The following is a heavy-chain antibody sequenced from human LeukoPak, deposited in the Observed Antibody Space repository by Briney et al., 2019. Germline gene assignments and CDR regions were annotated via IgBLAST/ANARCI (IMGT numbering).Heavy chain of an antibody. CDR1: GFSVRSNY. CDR2: IDSDGSI. CDR3: AKGVAVASPYYFDY. Sequence: GGSLRLSCAASGFSVRSNYISWVRQAPGKGLEWVSMIDSDGSIFHADSVKGRFTMSRDNSRNTLDLQMNSLRVEDTAVYYCAKGVAVASPYYFDYWGQGTLVTVSS. J-gene: IGHJ4*02. V-gene: IGHV3-53*01. D-gene: IGHD6-19*01.